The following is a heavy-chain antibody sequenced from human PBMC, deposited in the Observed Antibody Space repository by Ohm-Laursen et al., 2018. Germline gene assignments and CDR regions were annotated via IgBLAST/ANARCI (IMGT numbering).Heavy chain of an antibody. CDR2: ISNSGGST. D-gene: IGHD2-15*01. CDR3: ASLGYCSGGSCLWAFDI. V-gene: IGHV3-23*01. Sequence: SLRLSCAASGFTLSTYAMGWVRQAPGKGLEWVSSISNSGGSTYYADSVKGRFTMSRDNSKNTLSLQMNSLRDEDTAVYYCASLGYCSGGSCLWAFDIWGQGTMVTVSS. J-gene: IGHJ3*02. CDR1: GFTLSTYA.